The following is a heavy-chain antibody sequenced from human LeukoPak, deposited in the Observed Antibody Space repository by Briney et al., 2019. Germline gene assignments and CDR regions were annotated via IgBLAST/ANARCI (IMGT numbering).Heavy chain of an antibody. CDR3: ARASMVRGISGMDV. Sequence: SETLSLTCTVSGGSISSYYWSWIRQPAGKGLEWIGRIYTSGSTNYNLSLKSRVTMSVDTSKNQFSLKLSSVTAADTAVYYCARASMVRGISGMDVWGQGTTVTVSS. J-gene: IGHJ6*02. D-gene: IGHD3-10*01. V-gene: IGHV4-4*07. CDR2: IYTSGST. CDR1: GGSISSYY.